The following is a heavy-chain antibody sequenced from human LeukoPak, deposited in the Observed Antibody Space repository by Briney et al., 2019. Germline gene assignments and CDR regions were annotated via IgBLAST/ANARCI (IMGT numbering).Heavy chain of an antibody. CDR3: ARGGGIAAAGHQDWFDP. D-gene: IGHD6-13*01. CDR2: IIPIFGTA. CDR1: GGTFSSYA. Sequence: ASVKVSCKASGGTFSSYAISWVRQAPGQGLEWMGGIIPIFGTANYAQKFQGRVTITADESTSTAYMELSSLRSEDTAVYYYARGGGIAAAGHQDWFDPWGQGTLVTVSS. J-gene: IGHJ5*02. V-gene: IGHV1-69*13.